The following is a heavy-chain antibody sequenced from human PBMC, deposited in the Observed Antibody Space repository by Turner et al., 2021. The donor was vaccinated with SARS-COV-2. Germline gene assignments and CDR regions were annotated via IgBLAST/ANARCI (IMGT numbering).Heavy chain of an antibody. Sequence: EVQLVESGGGLVQPGGSLSPSCAASGLTFSNYDMHWVRRATGKGLEWVSAVGTAGDTYYPGSMKGRFTISRENGKNSLYLQMNSLRAGDTAVYYCARAKFRGLISWFDPWGQGTLVTVSS. J-gene: IGHJ5*02. CDR2: VGTAGDT. D-gene: IGHD3-10*01. CDR1: GLTFSNYD. V-gene: IGHV3-13*04. CDR3: ARAKFRGLISWFDP.